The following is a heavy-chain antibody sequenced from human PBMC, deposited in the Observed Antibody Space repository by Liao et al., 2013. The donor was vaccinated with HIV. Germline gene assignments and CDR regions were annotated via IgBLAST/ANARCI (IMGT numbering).Heavy chain of an antibody. D-gene: IGHD4/OR15-4a*01. V-gene: IGHV4-4*07. Sequence: QVQLQESGPGLVKPSETLSLTCTVSGGSISNYDWSWIRQPAGKGLDWIGRINTSGSTNYNPSLKSRVTMSVDTSKNQFSLNLSSVTAADTALYFCARMPSDYKQPFDYWGQGALVTVSS. CDR2: INTSGST. CDR3: ARMPSDYKQPFDY. CDR1: GGSISNYD. J-gene: IGHJ4*02.